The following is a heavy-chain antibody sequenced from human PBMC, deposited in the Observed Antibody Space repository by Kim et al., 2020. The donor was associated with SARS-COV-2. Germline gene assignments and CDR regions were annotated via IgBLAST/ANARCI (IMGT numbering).Heavy chain of an antibody. Sequence: SVKVSCKASGGTFSSYAISWVRQAPGQGLEWMGGIIPIFGTANYAQKFQGRVTITADESTSTAYMELSSLRSEDTAVYYCARARDKCSSTSCYISGAYYFDYWGQGTLVTVSS. V-gene: IGHV1-69*13. D-gene: IGHD2-2*02. CDR2: IIPIFGTA. J-gene: IGHJ4*02. CDR1: GGTFSSYA. CDR3: ARARDKCSSTSCYISGAYYFDY.